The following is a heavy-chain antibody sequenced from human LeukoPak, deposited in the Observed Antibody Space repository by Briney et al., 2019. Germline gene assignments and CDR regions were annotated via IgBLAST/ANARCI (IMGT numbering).Heavy chain of an antibody. D-gene: IGHD4-23*01. Sequence: GGSLRLSCAASGFTFSSYGMHWVRQAPGKGLEWVAFIRYDGSNKYYADSVKGRFTISRDNSKNTLYLQMNSLRAEDTAVYYCAKGQVVTPGALYYYYYYMDVWGKGTTVTVSS. CDR1: GFTFSSYG. CDR3: AKGQVVTPGALYYYYYYMDV. V-gene: IGHV3-30*02. J-gene: IGHJ6*03. CDR2: IRYDGSNK.